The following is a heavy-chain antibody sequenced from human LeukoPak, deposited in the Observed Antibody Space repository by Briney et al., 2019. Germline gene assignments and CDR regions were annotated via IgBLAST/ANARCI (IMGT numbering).Heavy chain of an antibody. J-gene: IGHJ4*02. CDR3: ARGSGAAAGAFDY. CDR2: VWYDGNNK. Sequence: GGSLRLSCAASGFTFRSYGMHWVRQAPGKGLEWVAIVWYDGNNKYYADSVKGRFTVSRDNSKDTASLQLNSLRAEDTAVYYCARGSGAAAGAFDYWGQGTLVTVPS. V-gene: IGHV3-33*01. D-gene: IGHD6-13*01. CDR1: GFTFRSYG.